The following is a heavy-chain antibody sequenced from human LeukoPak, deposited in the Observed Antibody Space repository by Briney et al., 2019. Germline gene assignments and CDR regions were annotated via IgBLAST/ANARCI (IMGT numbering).Heavy chain of an antibody. D-gene: IGHD3-22*01. J-gene: IGHJ3*02. Sequence: GGSLRLSCAASGFTFSSYGMHWVRQAPGKGPEWVAFIRYDGSNKYYADSVKGRFTISRDNSKNTLYLQMNSLRAEDTAVYYCAKAGYYYDSSGGGAFDIWGQGTMVTVSS. CDR1: GFTFSSYG. V-gene: IGHV3-30*02. CDR3: AKAGYYYDSSGGGAFDI. CDR2: IRYDGSNK.